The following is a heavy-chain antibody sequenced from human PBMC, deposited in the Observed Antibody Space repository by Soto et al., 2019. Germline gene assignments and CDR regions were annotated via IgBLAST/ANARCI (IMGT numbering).Heavy chain of an antibody. CDR3: ATPRGYRYGYFEY. CDR1: VGSISSSTSY. CDR2: LYYSASTSTGST. D-gene: IGHD5-18*01. J-gene: IGHJ4*02. V-gene: IGHV4-39*01. Sequence: PSETLSLTCSFSVGSISSSTSYWGWFRQPPWKRLEWIGSLYYSASTSTGSTYYNPSLQSRVTISVDTSKNQFSLKLTSATATDTAIYYCATPRGYRYGYFEYWGQGTLVTVSS.